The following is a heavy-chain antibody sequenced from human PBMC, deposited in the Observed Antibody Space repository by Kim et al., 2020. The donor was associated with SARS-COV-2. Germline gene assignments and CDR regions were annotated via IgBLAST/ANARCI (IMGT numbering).Heavy chain of an antibody. CDR1: GYTFSSYG. CDR3: AREHQYSSKMDY. J-gene: IGHJ4*02. CDR2: INLSTGNT. D-gene: IGHD6-13*01. Sequence: ASVKVSCKPSGYTFSSYGLTWVRQAPGQGLEWMGWINLSTGNTRYAQKFQGTVTMTADTSTNTAYMDLRSLRSDDTAVYYCAREHQYSSKMDYWGQGTLIIVSS. V-gene: IGHV1-18*01.